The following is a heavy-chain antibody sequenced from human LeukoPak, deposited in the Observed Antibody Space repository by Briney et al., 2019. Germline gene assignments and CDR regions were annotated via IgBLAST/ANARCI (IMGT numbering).Heavy chain of an antibody. J-gene: IGHJ6*02. CDR2: IYSGGST. Sequence: GGSLRLSCAASGFTVSSNYMSWVRQAPGKGLEWVSVIYSGGSTYYADSVKGRFTISRDNSKNTLYLQMNSLRAEDTAVYYCAREVHYYDSSGDYYYYGMDVWGQGTTVTVSS. CDR3: AREVHYYDSSGDYYYYGMDV. D-gene: IGHD3-22*01. CDR1: GFTVSSNY. V-gene: IGHV3-66*01.